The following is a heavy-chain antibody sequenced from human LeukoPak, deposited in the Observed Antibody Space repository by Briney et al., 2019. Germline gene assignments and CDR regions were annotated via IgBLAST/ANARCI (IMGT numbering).Heavy chain of an antibody. J-gene: IGHJ4*02. D-gene: IGHD1-26*01. CDR2: ISGSGGST. Sequence: LXXSXXXSGFXFGSYAMSWVRQAPGKGLEWVSAISGSGGSTYYADSVKGRFTISRDNSKNTLYLQMNSLRAEDTAVYYCAKDLVGAKTGDYWGQGTLVTVSS. CDR1: GFXFGSYA. CDR3: AKDLVGAKTGDY. V-gene: IGHV3-23*01.